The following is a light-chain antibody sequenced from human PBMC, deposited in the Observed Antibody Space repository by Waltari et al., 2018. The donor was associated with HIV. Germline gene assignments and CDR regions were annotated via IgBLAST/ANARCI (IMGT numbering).Light chain of an antibody. J-gene: IGLJ2*01. CDR2: EVS. CDR1: SRDVGGYNY. CDR3: SSYVGSNNLV. Sequence: QSALTQPPSASGSPGQSVTISCTGTSRDVGGYNYNSGYQQHPGKAPNPIIYEVSKRPSGVPDRFSGSKSGNTASLTVSGLQAEDDADYYCSSYVGSNNLVFGGGTKLTVL. V-gene: IGLV2-8*01.